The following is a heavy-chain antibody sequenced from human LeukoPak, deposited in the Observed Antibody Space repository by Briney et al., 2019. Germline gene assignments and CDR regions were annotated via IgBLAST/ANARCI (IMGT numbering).Heavy chain of an antibody. CDR3: ARAALYSSSWYGENWFDP. CDR1: GFTVSSNY. J-gene: IGHJ5*02. V-gene: IGHV3-66*01. D-gene: IGHD6-13*01. CDR2: IYSGGST. Sequence: GGSLRLSCAASGFTVSSNYMSWVRQAPGKGLEWVSVIYSGGSTYYADSVKGRFTISRDNSKNTLYLQMNSLRAEDTAVYYCARAALYSSSWYGENWFDPWGQGTLVTVSS.